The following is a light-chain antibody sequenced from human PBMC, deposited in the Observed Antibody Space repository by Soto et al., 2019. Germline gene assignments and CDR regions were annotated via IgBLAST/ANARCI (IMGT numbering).Light chain of an antibody. J-gene: IGKJ1*01. Sequence: VIWMTQSPSLLSASTGDRVTISRRISQGISSYLAWYQQKPRKAPELLIYAASTLQSGVPSRFSGSGSGTDFTLTISCLQSEDFATYYCQQYYSFPRRFGQGTKVDIK. CDR3: QQYYSFPRR. CDR2: AAS. CDR1: QGISSY. V-gene: IGKV1D-8*01.